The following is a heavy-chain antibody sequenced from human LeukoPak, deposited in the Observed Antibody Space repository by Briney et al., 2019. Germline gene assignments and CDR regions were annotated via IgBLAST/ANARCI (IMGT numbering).Heavy chain of an antibody. D-gene: IGHD3-16*01. V-gene: IGHV3-48*01. CDR3: ARVATDGGGFDP. CDR1: GITFSSYS. Sequence: QPGGSLRLSCAASGITFSSYSMNWVRQAPGKGLEWISYLSSDNYTIYYADSVKGRFIVSRDNAKDSLYLQMNSLRAEDTAVYYYARVATDGGGFDPWGQGTLVTVSS. CDR2: LSSDNYTI. J-gene: IGHJ5*02.